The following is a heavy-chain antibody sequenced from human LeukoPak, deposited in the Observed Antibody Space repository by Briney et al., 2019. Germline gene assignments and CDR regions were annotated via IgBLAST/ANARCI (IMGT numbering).Heavy chain of an antibody. CDR3: ARAGYSYGIISYFDS. CDR1: GGSISSGNYY. CDR2: YNSGST. D-gene: IGHD5-18*01. J-gene: IGHJ4*02. V-gene: IGHV4-30-4*01. Sequence: SETLSLTCTVSGGSISSGNYYCSWIRQPPGKGLEWIGYYNSGSTYYNPSLKSRLTISVDTSKNQFSLKLSSVTAADTAIYYCARAGYSYGIISYFDSWGQGTLVTVSS.